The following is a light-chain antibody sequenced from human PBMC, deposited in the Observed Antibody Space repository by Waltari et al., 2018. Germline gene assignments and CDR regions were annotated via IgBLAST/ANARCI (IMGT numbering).Light chain of an antibody. CDR2: DVS. V-gene: IGLV2-14*03. CDR1: SRDVGAYDY. Sequence: QSALTQPASVSASPGQSITISCTGTSRDVGAYDYVSWYQVYPGKAPKLIIYDVSKRPSAFSNRFSGSKSGNTASLVISGLHPDDEAVYYCASYTTTTTAVFGGGTRVTV. J-gene: IGLJ2*01. CDR3: ASYTTTTTAV.